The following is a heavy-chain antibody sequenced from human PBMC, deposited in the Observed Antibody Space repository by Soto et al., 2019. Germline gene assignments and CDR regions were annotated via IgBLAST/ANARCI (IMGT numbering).Heavy chain of an antibody. CDR3: ARGPLTPYCDY. CDR2: IFYSGST. Sequence: NPSETLSLTCTVSGGPISSGGYYWSWIRQHPGKGLEWIGYIFYSGSTYYNPSLKSRVSISVDTSKNQFSLKLSSVTAADTVVFYCARGPLTPYCDYWGKGALVTVSS. CDR1: GGPISSGGYY. D-gene: IGHD7-27*01. V-gene: IGHV4-31*03. J-gene: IGHJ4*02.